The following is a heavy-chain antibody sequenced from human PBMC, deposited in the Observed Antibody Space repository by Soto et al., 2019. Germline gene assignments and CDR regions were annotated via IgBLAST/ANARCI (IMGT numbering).Heavy chain of an antibody. D-gene: IGHD5-12*01. CDR3: AKNMATTDNNYYYYMDV. CDR1: GFTFSSYG. CDR2: ISYDGSNK. Sequence: VQLVESGGGVVQPGRSLRLSCAASGFTFSSYGMHWVRQAPGKGLEWVAVISYDGSNKYYADSVKGRFTISRDNSKNTLYLQMNSLRAEDTDVYYCAKNMATTDNNYYYYMDVWGKGTTVTVSS. J-gene: IGHJ6*03. V-gene: IGHV3-30*18.